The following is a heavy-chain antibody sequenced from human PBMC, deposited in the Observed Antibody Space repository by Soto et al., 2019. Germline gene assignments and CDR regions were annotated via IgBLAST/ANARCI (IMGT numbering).Heavy chain of an antibody. CDR1: GFTFSSYE. Sequence: GGSLRLSCAASGFTFSSYEMNWVRQAPGKGLEWVSYISSSGSTIYYADSVKGRFTISRDNAKNTLFMQMNSLRAEDTAVYYCTRHGSGDYFLFDPWGQGTLVTVSS. J-gene: IGHJ5*02. CDR3: TRHGSGDYFLFDP. D-gene: IGHD4-17*01. CDR2: ISSSGSTI. V-gene: IGHV3-48*03.